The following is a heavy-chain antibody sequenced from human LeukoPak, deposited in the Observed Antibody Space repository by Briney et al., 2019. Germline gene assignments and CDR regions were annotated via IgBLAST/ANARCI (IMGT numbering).Heavy chain of an antibody. CDR1: GYTFTNSY. CDR3: ARGGTFYPCIDY. Sequence: GASVKVSCKASGYTFTNSYINWVRQAPGQGLEWMGWVSAYNSKTSYAQKFQGRVTMTADSSTDTAYMELTSLRSDDTAMYYCARGGTFYPCIDYWGQGTQVTVSS. CDR2: VSAYNSKT. D-gene: IGHD2-21*01. J-gene: IGHJ4*02. V-gene: IGHV1-18*01.